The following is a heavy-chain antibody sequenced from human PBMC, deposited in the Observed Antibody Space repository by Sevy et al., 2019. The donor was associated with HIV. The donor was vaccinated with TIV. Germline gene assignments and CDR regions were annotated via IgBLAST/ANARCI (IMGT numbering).Heavy chain of an antibody. CDR3: AKGVHSAICYSSSGAFDI. CDR1: GGSFSTYY. D-gene: IGHD2-15*01. V-gene: IGHV4-34*01. J-gene: IGHJ3*02. CDR2: IYHSGST. Sequence: WETLSLTCAVYGGSFSTYYWNWIHQPPGKGLEWIGEIYHSGSTYYNPSLKSRVTISVDTSKNQFFLRLNSVTAADTAVYFCAKGVHSAICYSSSGAFDIWGQGTMVTVSS.